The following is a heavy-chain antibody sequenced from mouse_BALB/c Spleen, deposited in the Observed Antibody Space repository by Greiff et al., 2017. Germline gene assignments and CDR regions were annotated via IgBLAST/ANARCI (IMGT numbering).Heavy chain of an antibody. CDR1: GFTFSSYA. V-gene: IGHV5-6-5*01. CDR3: ARGYYYGSSHVLYWYFDV. D-gene: IGHD1-1*01. J-gene: IGHJ1*01. CDR2: ISSGGST. Sequence: DVHLVESGGGLVKPGGSLKLSCAASGFTFSSYAMSWVRQTPEKRLEWVASISSGGSTYYPDSVKGRFTISRDNARNILYLQMSSLRSEDTAMYYCARGYYYGSSHVLYWYFDVWGAGTTVTVSS.